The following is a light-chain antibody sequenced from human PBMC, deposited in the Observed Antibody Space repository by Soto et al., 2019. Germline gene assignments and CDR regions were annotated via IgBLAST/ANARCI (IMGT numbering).Light chain of an antibody. CDR3: KPYNSYSWT. Sequence: DIQMTQSPSTLSASVGDRVTITCRASQSITIWLAWYQQKPGKAPKLLIFDASSLESGVPSRFSGSGFGTEFTLTISSLQPDDFATYYCKPYNSYSWTLGQGTKVDIK. J-gene: IGKJ1*01. CDR1: QSITIW. V-gene: IGKV1-5*01. CDR2: DAS.